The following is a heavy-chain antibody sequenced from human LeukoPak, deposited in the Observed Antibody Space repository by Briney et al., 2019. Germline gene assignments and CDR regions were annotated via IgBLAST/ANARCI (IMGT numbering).Heavy chain of an antibody. V-gene: IGHV1-69*13. CDR1: GGTFSSYA. CDR3: ARDRGSFPYYDFWSGYYYYGMDV. Sequence: GASVKVSCKASGGTFSSYAISWVRQAPGQGLEWMGGIIPIFGTANYAQKFQGRVTITADESTSTAYMELSSLRSEDTAVYYCARDRGSFPYYDFWSGYYYYGMDVWGQGTTVTVSS. CDR2: IIPIFGTA. J-gene: IGHJ6*02. D-gene: IGHD3-3*01.